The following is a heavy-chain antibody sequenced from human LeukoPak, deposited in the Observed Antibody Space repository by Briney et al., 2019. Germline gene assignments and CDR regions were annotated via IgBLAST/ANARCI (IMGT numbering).Heavy chain of an antibody. D-gene: IGHD2-15*01. CDR3: ARDLHIPYCSGGSCYSGFDY. Sequence: ASVKVSCKASGYTFTSYGICWVRQAPGQGLEWMGWISAYNGNTNYAQKLQGRVTMTTDTSTSTAYMELRSLRSDDTAVYYCARDLHIPYCSGGSCYSGFDYWGQGTLVTVSS. J-gene: IGHJ4*02. CDR2: ISAYNGNT. V-gene: IGHV1-18*01. CDR1: GYTFTSYG.